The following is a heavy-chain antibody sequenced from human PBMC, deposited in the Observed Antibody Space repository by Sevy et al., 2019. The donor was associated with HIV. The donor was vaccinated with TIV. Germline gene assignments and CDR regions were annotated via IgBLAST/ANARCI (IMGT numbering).Heavy chain of an antibody. CDR1: GFTFNIYS. CDR2: LSFGCGKI. CDR3: AREGCSKHHDY. Sequence: GGSLRLSCAASGFTFNIYSMSWVRQTPGKGLEWVATLSFGCGKINHADSVKGRFTMSRDDSKNAVYLQMNNLRVEDTAIYYCAREGCSKHHDYWGQGTLVTVSS. V-gene: IGHV3-23*01. D-gene: IGHD2-8*01. J-gene: IGHJ4*02.